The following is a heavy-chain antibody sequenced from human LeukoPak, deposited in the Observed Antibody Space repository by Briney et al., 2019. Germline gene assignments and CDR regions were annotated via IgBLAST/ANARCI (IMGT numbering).Heavy chain of an antibody. CDR2: ISGSGGST. J-gene: IGHJ4*02. Sequence: GGSLRLSCAASGFTFSSYAMSWVRQAPGKGLEWVSAISGSGGSTYYADSVKGRFTISRDNSKNTLYLQMNSLRAEDTAVYYCAKANCYDSSGYLDYWGQGTLVTVSS. CDR1: GFTFSSYA. D-gene: IGHD3-22*01. V-gene: IGHV3-23*01. CDR3: AKANCYDSSGYLDY.